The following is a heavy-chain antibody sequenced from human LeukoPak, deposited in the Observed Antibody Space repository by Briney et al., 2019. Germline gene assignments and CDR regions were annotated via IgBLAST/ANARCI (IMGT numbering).Heavy chain of an antibody. V-gene: IGHV3-7*01. CDR2: IKEDGSDK. CDR1: GFTFSNYW. D-gene: IGHD4-11*01. CDR3: ARSKDRSWPYDY. Sequence: TGGSLRLSCAASGFTFSNYWMAWVRQAPGKGLEWVANIKEDGSDKHYVDSVKGRFTISRDNADNTLYLQMSSLRDDDTVVYFCARSKDRSWPYDYWGQGALVTVSS. J-gene: IGHJ4*02.